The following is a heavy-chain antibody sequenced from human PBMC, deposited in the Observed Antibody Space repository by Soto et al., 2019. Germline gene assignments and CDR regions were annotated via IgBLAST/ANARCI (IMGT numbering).Heavy chain of an antibody. D-gene: IGHD2-21*02. CDR3: ARDYCGGDCYPPNWFDP. CDR2: IWYDGSNK. Sequence: GGSLRLSCAASGFTFSSYGMHWVSQAPGKGLEWVAVIWYDGSNKYYADSVKGRFTISRDNSKNTLYLQMNSLRAEDTAVYYCARDYCGGDCYPPNWFDPWGQGTLVTVSS. J-gene: IGHJ5*02. V-gene: IGHV3-33*01. CDR1: GFTFSSYG.